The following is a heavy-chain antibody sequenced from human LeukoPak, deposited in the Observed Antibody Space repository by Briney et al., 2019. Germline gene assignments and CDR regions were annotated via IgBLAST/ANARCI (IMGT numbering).Heavy chain of an antibody. Sequence: GGSLRLSCAASGFTFSSYSMNWVRQAPGKGLEWVSYISSSGSTIYYADSVKGRFTISRDNAKNSLYLQMNSLRAEDTAVYYCARPAPATEDYYYYMDVWGKGTTVTISS. CDR1: GFTFSSYS. J-gene: IGHJ6*03. CDR3: ARPAPATEDYYYYMDV. V-gene: IGHV3-48*04. CDR2: ISSSGSTI. D-gene: IGHD2-2*01.